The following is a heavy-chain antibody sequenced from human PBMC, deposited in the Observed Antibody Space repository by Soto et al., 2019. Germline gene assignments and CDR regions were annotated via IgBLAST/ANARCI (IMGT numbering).Heavy chain of an antibody. Sequence: GGSLRLSCAASGFTFSSYAMHWVRQAPGKGLEWVAVISYDGSNKYYADSVKGRFTISRDNSKNTLYLQMNSLRAEDTAVYYCARDLSGIEVAGTFDYWGPGTLVTVSS. CDR3: ARDLSGIEVAGTFDY. CDR2: ISYDGSNK. CDR1: GFTFSSYA. J-gene: IGHJ4*02. D-gene: IGHD6-19*01. V-gene: IGHV3-30-3*01.